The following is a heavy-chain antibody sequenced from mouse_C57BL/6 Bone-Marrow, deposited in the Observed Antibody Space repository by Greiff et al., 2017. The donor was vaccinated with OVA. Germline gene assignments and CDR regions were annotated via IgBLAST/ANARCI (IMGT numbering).Heavy chain of an antibody. V-gene: IGHV3-6*01. CDR2: ISYDGSN. J-gene: IGHJ2*01. D-gene: IGHD1-1*01. Sequence: VQLQQSGPGLVKPSQSLSLTCSVTGYSITSGYYWNWIRQFPGNKLEWMGYISYDGSNNYNPSLKNRISITRDTSKNQFFLKLNSVTTEDTATYYCAREGVITTVVEGFDYWGQGTTLTVSS. CDR3: AREGVITTVVEGFDY. CDR1: GYSITSGYY.